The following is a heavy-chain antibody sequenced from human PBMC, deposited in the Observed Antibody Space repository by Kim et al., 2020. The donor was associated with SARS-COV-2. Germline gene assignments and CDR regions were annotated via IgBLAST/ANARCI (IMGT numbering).Heavy chain of an antibody. CDR1: GYTFASYG. V-gene: IGHV1-18*01. Sequence: ASVKVSCKTSGYTFASYGISWVRQAPGQGLEWMGWISTDSGETNYAQKFQDRVALTTDTSTNTVFLELRSLRSDDTAVYYCARDWFCTGGNCSDAFDNWGQRSMVTVSS. CDR3: ARDWFCTGGNCSDAFDN. CDR2: ISTDSGET. D-gene: IGHD2-8*02. J-gene: IGHJ3*02.